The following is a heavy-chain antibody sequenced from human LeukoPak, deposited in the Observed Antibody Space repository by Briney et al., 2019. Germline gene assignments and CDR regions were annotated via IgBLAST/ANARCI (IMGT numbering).Heavy chain of an antibody. V-gene: IGHV3-23*01. Sequence: GGSLRLSCAASGFTFSTYAMNWVRQAPGKRLEWVSSITGSGRDTYYAGSVRGRITISRDNSRNTLYLQMNSLRAEDTAVYYCARKSGYCSGGSCNKNYMDVWGKGTTVTVSS. CDR3: ARKSGYCSGGSCNKNYMDV. D-gene: IGHD2-15*01. J-gene: IGHJ6*03. CDR2: ITGSGRDT. CDR1: GFTFSTYA.